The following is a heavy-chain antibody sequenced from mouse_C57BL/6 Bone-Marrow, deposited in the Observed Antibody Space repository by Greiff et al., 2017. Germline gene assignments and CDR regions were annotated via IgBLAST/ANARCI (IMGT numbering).Heavy chain of an antibody. D-gene: IGHD2-1*01. CDR2: IDPENGDT. V-gene: IGHV14-4*01. Sequence: VQLQQSGAELVRPGASVKLSCTASGFNIKDDYMHWVKQRPEQGLEWIGWIDPENGDTEYASKFQGKATITADTSSNTAYLQLSSLTSEDTAVYYCTTLYYGNYDYCDYWGQGTTLTVSS. CDR1: GFNIKDDY. J-gene: IGHJ2*01. CDR3: TTLYYGNYDYCDY.